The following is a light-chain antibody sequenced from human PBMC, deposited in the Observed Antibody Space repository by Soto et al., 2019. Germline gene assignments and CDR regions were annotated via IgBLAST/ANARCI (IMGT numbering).Light chain of an antibody. CDR1: QMITRNF. CDR3: AYYGTSPKFI. V-gene: IGKV3-20*01. Sequence: EIVLTQSPSTLSLSPGDGATLSCRASQMITRNFLAWYQQKSGQAPRFLVYGASGRATGIPDRFSGSGSETDFTLTISRLEPEDFAVYYCAYYGTSPKFIFGPGAKVDIK. J-gene: IGKJ3*01. CDR2: GAS.